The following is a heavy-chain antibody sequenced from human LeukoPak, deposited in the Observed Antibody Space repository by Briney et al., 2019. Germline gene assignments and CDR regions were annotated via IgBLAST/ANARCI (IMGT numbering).Heavy chain of an antibody. Sequence: SVKVSCKASGGTFSSYAISWVRQAPGQGLEWMGGIIPIFGTANYAQKFQGRVTITTDESTSTAYMELSSLRSEDTAVYYCARGIVPAATSYYYYYMDVWGKGTTVTVSS. D-gene: IGHD2-2*01. CDR1: GGTFSSYA. V-gene: IGHV1-69*05. J-gene: IGHJ6*03. CDR3: ARGIVPAATSYYYYYMDV. CDR2: IIPIFGTA.